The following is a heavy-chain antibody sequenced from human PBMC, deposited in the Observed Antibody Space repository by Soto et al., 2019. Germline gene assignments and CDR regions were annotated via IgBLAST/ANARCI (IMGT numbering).Heavy chain of an antibody. CDR1: GYTFTSYA. CDR2: ISAHNGNT. J-gene: IGHJ4*02. Sequence: ASVKVSCKASGYTFTSYAMHWVRQAPGQGLEWMGWISAHNGNTEYAQKFQGRVTVTRDTSTSTAYLELRSLRSDDTALYYCARGRYGDYWGQGALVTVSS. CDR3: ARGRYGDY. V-gene: IGHV1-3*01. D-gene: IGHD4-17*01.